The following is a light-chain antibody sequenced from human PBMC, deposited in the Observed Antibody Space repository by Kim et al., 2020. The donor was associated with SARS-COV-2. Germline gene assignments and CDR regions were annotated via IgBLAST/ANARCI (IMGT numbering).Light chain of an antibody. CDR1: QSVSSD. CDR2: DAA. Sequence: PATLSLPPGETATRPCRASQSVSSDVAWYHQKPGHTPRLLLKDAANSATGSPARFSGSGSGTDVSRTIGSREPEEFAVYYCQVGAFGGGTKVDIK. J-gene: IGKJ4*01. V-gene: IGKV3-11*01. CDR3: QVGA.